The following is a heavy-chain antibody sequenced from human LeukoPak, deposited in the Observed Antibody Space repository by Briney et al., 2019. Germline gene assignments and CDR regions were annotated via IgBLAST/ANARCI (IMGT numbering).Heavy chain of an antibody. CDR3: ARGSYSYYGYFDS. CDR1: GYSISGGYY. J-gene: IGHJ4*02. Sequence: SETLSLTCTVSGYSISGGYYWGWIRQPPGKGLEWIGIIYHSGATYYNPSLKSRVTISVDTSKNQFSLKLSSVTAADTAVYYCARGSYSYYGYFDSWGQGPLVTVPS. V-gene: IGHV4-38-2*02. CDR2: IYHSGAT. D-gene: IGHD4-11*01.